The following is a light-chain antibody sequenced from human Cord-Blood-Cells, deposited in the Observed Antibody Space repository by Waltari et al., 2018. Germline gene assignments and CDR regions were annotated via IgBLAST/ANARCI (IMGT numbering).Light chain of an antibody. CDR2: AAS. CDR1: QSISSS. V-gene: IGKV1-39*01. CDR3: QQSYSTPYT. J-gene: IGKJ2*01. Sequence: DIQMTQSPSSLSASVGDRVTITCRASQSISSSLNWYQQKPVKAPKLLIYAASSLQSGLPSRCSGSGSGTDFTLTISSLQPEDFATHYCQQSYSTPYTFGQGTKLEIK.